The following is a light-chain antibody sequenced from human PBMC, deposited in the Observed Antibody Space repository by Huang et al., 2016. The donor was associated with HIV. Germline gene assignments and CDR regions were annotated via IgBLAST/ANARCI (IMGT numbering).Light chain of an antibody. CDR2: GAS. CDR3: HQYNNWPPAWT. J-gene: IGKJ1*01. CDR1: QSIRDN. Sequence: EIVVTQSPATVSVSPGERATLSCRASQSIRDNGAWYQQKPGQAPKLLLYGASMRATGIPARFSGSGSGTEFTLTISSLQSEDFAVYYCHQYNNWPPAWTFGQGTKVEIK. V-gene: IGKV3-15*01.